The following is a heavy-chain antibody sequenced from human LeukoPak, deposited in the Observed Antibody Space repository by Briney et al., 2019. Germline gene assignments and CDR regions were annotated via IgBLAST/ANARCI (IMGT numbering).Heavy chain of an antibody. Sequence: PGGSLRLSCAASGFTFSSYWMHWLRQEPRKGLVWVSRISTDGSSRSYADSVKGRFTISRDNGKNPLYLQMNSLRAEDTAVYYCASYLTSIPSGMDVWGEGATVTVSS. D-gene: IGHD2/OR15-2a*01. J-gene: IGHJ6*04. CDR2: ISTDGSSR. CDR1: GFTFSSYW. V-gene: IGHV3-74*01. CDR3: ASYLTSIPSGMDV.